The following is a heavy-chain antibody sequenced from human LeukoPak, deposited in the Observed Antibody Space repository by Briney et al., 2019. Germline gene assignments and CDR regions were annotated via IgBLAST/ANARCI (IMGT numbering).Heavy chain of an antibody. CDR3: ARGGGLQFQSDSMDV. J-gene: IGHJ6*02. CDR1: GGTFSTSG. D-gene: IGHD4-11*01. Sequence: SVKVSCKTSGGTFSTSGISWVRQAPGQGLEWMGGIIPIFGTTKYAQKFQGRVTITADESTSTAYMELSSLRSEDTALYFCARGGGLQFQSDSMDVWGQGTTVTVS. V-gene: IGHV1-69*01. CDR2: IIPIFGTT.